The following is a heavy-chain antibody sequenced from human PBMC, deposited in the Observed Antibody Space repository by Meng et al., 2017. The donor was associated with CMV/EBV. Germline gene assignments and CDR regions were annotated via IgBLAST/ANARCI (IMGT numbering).Heavy chain of an antibody. D-gene: IGHD6-13*01. CDR1: GYTFSSYA. V-gene: IGHV1-69*05. CDR3: ARDLSQGSSRDTVYYYGMGV. CDR2: IIPIFGTA. Sequence: SVKVSCKASGYTFSSYAISWVRQAPGQGLEWMGGIIPIFGTANYAQKFQGRVTITTDESTSTAYMELSSLRSEDTAVYYCARDLSQGSSRDTVYYYGMGVWGQGTTVTVSS. J-gene: IGHJ6*02.